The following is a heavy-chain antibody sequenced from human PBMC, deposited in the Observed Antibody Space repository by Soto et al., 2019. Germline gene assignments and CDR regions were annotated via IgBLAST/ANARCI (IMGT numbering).Heavy chain of an antibody. V-gene: IGHV4-31*03. CDR3: ARRERANVDTAMVPSYYFDY. Sequence: QVQLQESGPGLVKPSQTLSLTCTVSGGSISSGGYYWSWIRQHPGKGLEWIGYIYYSGSTYSNPSLKSRVTISVDTSKNQFSLKLSSVTAADTAVYYCARRERANVDTAMVPSYYFDYWGQGTLVTVSS. D-gene: IGHD5-18*01. CDR1: GGSISSGGYY. CDR2: IYYSGST. J-gene: IGHJ4*02.